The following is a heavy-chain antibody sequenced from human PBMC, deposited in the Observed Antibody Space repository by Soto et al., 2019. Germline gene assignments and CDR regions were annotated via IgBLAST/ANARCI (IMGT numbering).Heavy chain of an antibody. Sequence: SETLSLTCTVSGGSISDYYWSWIRQPPGKGLEWIGYIYYIGSTNYNPSLKSRVTISVDTSKNQFSLKLSSVTAADTAVYYRAKGYSSFGLAYQNGMDVWGQGTTVTVSS. V-gene: IGHV4-59*01. D-gene: IGHD6-13*01. CDR1: GGSISDYY. CDR3: AKGYSSFGLAYQNGMDV. J-gene: IGHJ6*02. CDR2: IYYIGST.